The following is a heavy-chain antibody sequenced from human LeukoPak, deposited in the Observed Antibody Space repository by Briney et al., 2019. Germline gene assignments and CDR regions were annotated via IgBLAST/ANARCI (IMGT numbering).Heavy chain of an antibody. CDR1: GFTFSSYW. Sequence: QPGGSLRLFCAASGFTFSSYWMSWVRQAPGKGLEWVANIKQDRSEKYYVDSVKGRFTISRDNAKNSLYLQMNSLRAEDTAVYYCARDQTASWPYNWFDPWGQGTLVTVSS. J-gene: IGHJ5*02. V-gene: IGHV3-7*01. CDR3: ARDQTASWPYNWFDP. CDR2: IKQDRSEK. D-gene: IGHD6-13*01.